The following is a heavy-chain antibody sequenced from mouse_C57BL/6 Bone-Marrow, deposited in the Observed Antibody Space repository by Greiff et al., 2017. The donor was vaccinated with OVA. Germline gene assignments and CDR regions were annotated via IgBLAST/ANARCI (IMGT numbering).Heavy chain of an antibody. Sequence: EVKVVESGGDLVKPGWSLKLSCAASGFTFSSYGMSWVRQTPDKRLEWVATISSGGSYTYYPDSVKGRFTISRDNAKNTLYLQMSSLKSEDTAMYYCARRVSWFAYWGQGTLVTVSA. CDR1: GFTFSSYG. CDR2: ISSGGSYT. CDR3: ARRVSWFAY. V-gene: IGHV5-6*02. J-gene: IGHJ3*01.